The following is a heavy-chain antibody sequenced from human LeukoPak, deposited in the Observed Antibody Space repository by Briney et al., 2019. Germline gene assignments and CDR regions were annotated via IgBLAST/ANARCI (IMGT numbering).Heavy chain of an antibody. J-gene: IGHJ1*01. D-gene: IGHD5-24*01. CDR1: GGSISSYY. CDR3: ARDRADGSTSAEYFQH. CDR2: IYYSGST. V-gene: IGHV4-59*12. Sequence: SETLSLTCTVSGGSISSYYWSWIRQPPGKGLEWIGYIYYSGSTNYNPSLKSRVTISVDTSKNQFSLKLSSVTAADTAVYYCARDRADGSTSAEYFQHWGQGTLVTVSS.